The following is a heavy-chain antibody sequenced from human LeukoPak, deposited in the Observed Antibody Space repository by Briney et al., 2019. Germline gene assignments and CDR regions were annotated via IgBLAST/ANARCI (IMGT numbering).Heavy chain of an antibody. Sequence: PGGSLRLSCVVSGIPFSDYYMNWIRQAPGKGLEWISYMSSSSSYTDYADSVKGRFTISRDNAKNVLYLQMNSLRVEDTAVYYCAAGTAADFWGLGTLVAVSS. CDR1: GIPFSDYY. D-gene: IGHD6-13*01. CDR2: MSSSSSYT. J-gene: IGHJ4*02. CDR3: AAGTAADF. V-gene: IGHV3-11*03.